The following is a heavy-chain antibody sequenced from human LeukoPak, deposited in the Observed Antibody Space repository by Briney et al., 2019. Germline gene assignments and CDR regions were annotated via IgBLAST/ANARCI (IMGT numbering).Heavy chain of an antibody. V-gene: IGHV3-23*01. D-gene: IGHD3-16*02. J-gene: IGHJ4*02. CDR3: ARDAGEISDDFDY. CDR2: ISGSDNRT. CDR1: GLTFSIYA. Sequence: GGSLRLSCAASGLTFSIYAMTWVRQAPGKGLEWVSVISGSDNRTSYADSVKGRFTISRDNSKNTLYLQMNSLRAEDTAVYYCARDAGEISDDFDYWGQGTLVTVSS.